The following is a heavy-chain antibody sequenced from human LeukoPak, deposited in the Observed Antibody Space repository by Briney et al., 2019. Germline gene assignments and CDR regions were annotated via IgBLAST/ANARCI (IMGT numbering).Heavy chain of an antibody. CDR3: ARGHAPHMDYDTSGPPFEGAFDI. CDR2: MNPNSGNT. CDR1: GYIFTNHY. Sequence: ASVKVSCKASGYIFTNHYMHWVRQAPGQGLEWMGWMNPNSGNTGYAQKFQGRVTITMNTSISTAYMELSSLRSEDTAVYFCARGHAPHMDYDTSGPPFEGAFDIWGQGTMVTVSS. D-gene: IGHD3-22*01. V-gene: IGHV1-8*03. J-gene: IGHJ3*02.